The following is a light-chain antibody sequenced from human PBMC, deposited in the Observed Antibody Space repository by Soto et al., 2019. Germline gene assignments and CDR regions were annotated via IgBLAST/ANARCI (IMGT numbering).Light chain of an antibody. J-gene: IGKJ4*01. V-gene: IGKV1-12*01. Sequence: DIPMTQSPSSVSASVGDRVSITCRASQGISNWLAWYQQKPGRAPKLLIYTGSSLQSGVPSRFSGTGSVTDFTLTISSLQPEDVATYYCQQANSFPLSFGGGTKVEIK. CDR3: QQANSFPLS. CDR1: QGISNW. CDR2: TGS.